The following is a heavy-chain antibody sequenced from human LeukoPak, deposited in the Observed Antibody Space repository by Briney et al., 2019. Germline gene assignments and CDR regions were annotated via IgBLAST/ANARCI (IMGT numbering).Heavy chain of an antibody. J-gene: IGHJ4*02. D-gene: IGHD4-17*01. CDR3: ATMSEWSGDYLYDTYDF. Sequence: GGSLRLSCAASGFTFSSAWMSWVRQAPGKGLEWVGHIKRETDGGTSDYAAPGKGRFTISRDDSKNTLYLQMNSLKTEDTAVYYCATMSEWSGDYLYDTYDFWGQGTLVTVSS. V-gene: IGHV3-15*01. CDR2: IKRETDGGTS. CDR1: GFTFSSAW.